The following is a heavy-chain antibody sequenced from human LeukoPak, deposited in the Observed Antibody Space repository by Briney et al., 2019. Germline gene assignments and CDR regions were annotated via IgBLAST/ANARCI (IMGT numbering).Heavy chain of an antibody. V-gene: IGHV1-2*02. J-gene: IGHJ4*02. CDR3: ARGRSRTNIVLMVHAMIGDY. CDR2: INPNSGGT. CDR1: GYTFTGYY. Sequence: ASVKVSCKASGYTFTGYYMHWVRQAPGQGLEWMGWINPNSGGTNYAQKFQGRVTMTRDTSISTAYMELSRLRSDDTAVYYCARGRSRTNIVLMVHAMIGDYWGQGTLVTVSS. D-gene: IGHD2-8*01.